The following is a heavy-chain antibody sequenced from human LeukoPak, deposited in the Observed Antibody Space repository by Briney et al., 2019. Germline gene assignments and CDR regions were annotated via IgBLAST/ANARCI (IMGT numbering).Heavy chain of an antibody. V-gene: IGHV1-46*03. D-gene: IGHD3-3*01. J-gene: IGHJ6*02. CDR3: ARTPYDFWSGYSYGMDV. CDR1: GYTFTSYY. CDR2: INPSGGST. Sequence: ASVKVSCKASGYTFTSYYMHWVRQAPGQGLEWMGIINPSGGSTSYAQKFQGRVTMTRDTSTSIVYIELSSLRSEDTAVYYCARTPYDFWSGYSYGMDVWGQGTTVTVSS.